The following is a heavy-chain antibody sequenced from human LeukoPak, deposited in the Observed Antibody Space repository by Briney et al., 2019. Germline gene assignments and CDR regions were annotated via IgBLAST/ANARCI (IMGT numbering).Heavy chain of an antibody. CDR1: GGSINSSY. J-gene: IGHJ2*01. Sequence: SETLSLTCTVSGGSINSSYWGWIRQPPGKGLEWIGYVYYKGGTNHNPSLKSRVTLSLDTSKNQFFLKLTSVTAADTAMYYCARRSPSYRYFDLWGRGSLVTVSS. CDR3: ARRSPSYRYFDL. V-gene: IGHV4-59*08. CDR2: VYYKGGT.